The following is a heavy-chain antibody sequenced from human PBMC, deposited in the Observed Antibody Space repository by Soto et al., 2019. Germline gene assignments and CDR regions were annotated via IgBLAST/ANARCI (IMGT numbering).Heavy chain of an antibody. Sequence: SETLSLTCAVYGGSFSGYYWSWIRQPPGKGLEWIGEINHSGSTNYNPSLKSRVTISVDTSKNQFSLKLSSVTAADTAVYYCARVRRWLRIFDYWGQGTLVTVSS. CDR3: ARVRRWLRIFDY. V-gene: IGHV4-34*01. D-gene: IGHD5-12*01. J-gene: IGHJ4*02. CDR2: INHSGST. CDR1: GGSFSGYY.